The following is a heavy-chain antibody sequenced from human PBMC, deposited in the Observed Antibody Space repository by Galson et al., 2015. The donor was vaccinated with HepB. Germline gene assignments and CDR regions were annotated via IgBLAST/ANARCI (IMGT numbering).Heavy chain of an antibody. Sequence: SLRLSCASSGFSFSNYAIHWVRQAPGKGLEWMAVISYDGSFKYYSDNVKGRFTVSRDPSRSILYLQMNSLRVDDTAVYYCAKGGPGRIIMMINRSLGFDPWGQGTLVIVSS. V-gene: IGHV3-30*18. CDR2: ISYDGSFK. J-gene: IGHJ5*02. CDR1: GFSFSNYA. CDR3: AKGGPGRIIMMINRSLGFDP. D-gene: IGHD3-16*01.